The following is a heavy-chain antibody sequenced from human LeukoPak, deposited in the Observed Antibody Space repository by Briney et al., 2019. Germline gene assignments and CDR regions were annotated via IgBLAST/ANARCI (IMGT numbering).Heavy chain of an antibody. J-gene: IGHJ5*02. CDR1: GGTFSSYA. V-gene: IGHV1-69*13. CDR2: IIPIFGSA. CDR3: ARGSSGSYYSGSNWFDP. D-gene: IGHD3-10*01. Sequence: SVKVSCKASGGTFSSYAISWVRQAPGQGLEWMGGIIPIFGSANYAQKFQGRVTITADESTSTAYMELSSLRSEDTAVYYCARGSSGSYYSGSNWFDPWGQGTLVTASS.